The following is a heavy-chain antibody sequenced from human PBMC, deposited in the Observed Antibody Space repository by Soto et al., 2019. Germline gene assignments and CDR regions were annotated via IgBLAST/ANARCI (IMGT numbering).Heavy chain of an antibody. CDR2: ISGSGGST. Sequence: EVQLLESGGGLVQPGGSLRLSCAASGFTFSSYAMSWVRQAPGKGLEWVSAISGSGGSTYYADSVKGRFTISRDNSKNTVYLQMNSLRAEDTAVYYCANGIRKWLRGSIFRAFDIWGQGTMVTVSS. D-gene: IGHD5-12*01. CDR3: ANGIRKWLRGSIFRAFDI. CDR1: GFTFSSYA. J-gene: IGHJ3*02. V-gene: IGHV3-23*01.